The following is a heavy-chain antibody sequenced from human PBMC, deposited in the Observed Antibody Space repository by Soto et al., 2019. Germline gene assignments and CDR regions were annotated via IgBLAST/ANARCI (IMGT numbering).Heavy chain of an antibody. D-gene: IGHD3-3*01. J-gene: IGHJ6*02. Sequence: SETLSLTCTVSGGSISTVGYSWSWIRQPPGKGLEWIGYIYHSGNTFYNPSLKSRVTISLDRSQNQFSLKMTSASATDTAVYFCAKREDSSRFGGLDIWGQGTAVTVSS. V-gene: IGHV4-30-2*01. CDR1: GGSISTVGYS. CDR2: IYHSGNT. CDR3: AKREDSSRFGGLDI.